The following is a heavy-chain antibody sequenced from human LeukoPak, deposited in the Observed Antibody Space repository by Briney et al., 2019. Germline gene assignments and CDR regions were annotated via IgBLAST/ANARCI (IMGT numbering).Heavy chain of an antibody. V-gene: IGHV3-23*01. CDR3: AKTWGLWFGESVLYFDY. CDR1: GFTFSDFA. Sequence: GGSLRLSCAASGFTFSDFAMSWVRQAPGKGLEWVSAISGSGGSTYYADSVKGRFTISRDNSKNTLYLQMNSLRAEDTAVYYCAKTWGLWFGESVLYFDYWGQGTLVTVSS. D-gene: IGHD3-10*01. CDR2: ISGSGGST. J-gene: IGHJ4*02.